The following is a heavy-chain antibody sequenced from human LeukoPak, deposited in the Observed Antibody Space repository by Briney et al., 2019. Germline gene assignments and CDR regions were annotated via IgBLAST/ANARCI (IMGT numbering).Heavy chain of an antibody. CDR3: ASQVDTAMVTGWFDP. V-gene: IGHV4-39*01. CDR2: IYYSGST. D-gene: IGHD5-18*01. CDR1: SGSISSSSYY. Sequence: KPSETLSLTCTLSSGSISSSSYYWGWIRQPPGKGLEWIGSIYYSGSTYYNPSLKSRVTISVDTSKNQFSLKLSSVTAADTAVYYCASQVDTAMVTGWFDPWGQGTLVTVSS. J-gene: IGHJ5*02.